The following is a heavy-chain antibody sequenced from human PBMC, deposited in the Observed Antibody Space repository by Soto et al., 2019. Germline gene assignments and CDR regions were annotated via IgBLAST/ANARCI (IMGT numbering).Heavy chain of an antibody. CDR1: GGSISSGGYY. D-gene: IGHD1-26*01. V-gene: IGHV4-31*03. Sequence: PSETLSLTCTVSGGSISSGGYYWSWIRQHPGKGLEWIGYIYYSGSTYYNPSLKSRVTISVDTSKNQFSLKLSSVTAADKAVYYCARAGRKTELSTDNWGQGTLVTVSS. J-gene: IGHJ4*02. CDR3: ARAGRKTELSTDN. CDR2: IYYSGST.